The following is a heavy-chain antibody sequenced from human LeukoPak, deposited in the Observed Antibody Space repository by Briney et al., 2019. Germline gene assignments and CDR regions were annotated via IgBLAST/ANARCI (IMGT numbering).Heavy chain of an antibody. V-gene: IGHV3-33*01. CDR3: ARGSWVRGVMLPLVLDY. D-gene: IGHD3-10*01. Sequence: GGSLRLSCAASGFTCSSYGMHWVRQDPGKGLEWVAVIWYDGSNKYYADSVKGRFTISRDNSKNTLYLQMNSLRAEDTAVYYCARGSWVRGVMLPLVLDYWGQGTLVTVSS. CDR2: IWYDGSNK. CDR1: GFTCSSYG. J-gene: IGHJ4*02.